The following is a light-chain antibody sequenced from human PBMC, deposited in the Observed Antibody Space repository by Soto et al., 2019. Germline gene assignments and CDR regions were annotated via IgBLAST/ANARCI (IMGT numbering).Light chain of an antibody. J-gene: IGKJ1*01. CDR2: GAS. V-gene: IGKV3-15*01. CDR3: HEYNTWPWT. CDR1: QSVSRTY. Sequence: EIVFTQSPGTLSLSPGERATLSCRASQSVSRTYLAWYQQKPGQAPRLLIYGASTRATGIPARFGGSGSGTDFTLTISSLHSEDFAVYYCHEYNTWPWTFGQGTKVDIK.